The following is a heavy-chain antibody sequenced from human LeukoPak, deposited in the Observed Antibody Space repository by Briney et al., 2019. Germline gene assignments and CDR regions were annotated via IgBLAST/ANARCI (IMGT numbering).Heavy chain of an antibody. D-gene: IGHD3-16*01. Sequence: SETLSLTCTVSGGSISSSSYYWGWIRQPPGRGLEWIGSIYYSGSTYYNPSLKSRVTISVDTSKNQFSLKLSSVTAADTAVYYCARENLGGEAFDIWGQGTMVTVSS. CDR3: ARENLGGEAFDI. CDR1: GGSISSSSYY. J-gene: IGHJ3*02. CDR2: IYYSGST. V-gene: IGHV4-39*07.